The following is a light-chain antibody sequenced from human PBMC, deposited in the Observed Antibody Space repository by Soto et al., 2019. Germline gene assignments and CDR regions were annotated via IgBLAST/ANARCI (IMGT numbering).Light chain of an antibody. CDR3: QQYNSYPLT. CDR1: QSINSW. V-gene: IGKV1-5*03. Sequence: DIQMTQSPSTLSASVGDRVTITCRASQSINSWLAWYQKKPGKAPQLLLYKASNLESGVPSRFSGSGSGTEFTLTISSLQPDDFATYYCQQYNSYPLTFGGGIKVEIK. CDR2: KAS. J-gene: IGKJ4*01.